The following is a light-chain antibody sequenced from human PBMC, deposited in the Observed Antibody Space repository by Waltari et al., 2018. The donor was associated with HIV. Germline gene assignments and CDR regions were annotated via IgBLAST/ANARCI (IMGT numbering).Light chain of an antibody. CDR3: QVWDTTTDQWV. V-gene: IGLV3-21*04. CDR2: DDN. CDR1: NIGSNS. J-gene: IGLJ3*02. Sequence: SYVLTPPPSVSVDPGETARITRGGTNIGSNSVQWYQQKPGQAPVLVIYDDNDRPSGIPERFSGSSSGNTATLTISRVEAGDEADYYCQVWDTTTDQWVFGGGTELAVL.